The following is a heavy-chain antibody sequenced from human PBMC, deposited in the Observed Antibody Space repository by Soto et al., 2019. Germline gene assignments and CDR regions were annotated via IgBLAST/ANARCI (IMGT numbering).Heavy chain of an antibody. J-gene: IGHJ2*01. CDR3: ARVGPPSPSVIWFFDL. CDR1: GGSFRTYA. V-gene: IGHV1-69*01. CDR2: IIPMLAAP. Sequence: QGQLVQSGAEVKKPGSSVKVSCKASGGSFRTYAINWVRQAPGQGLEWMGGIIPMLAAPTYAQKFQGRITINAEEPTTTVYMELSSLTSEDTAVYYCARVGPPSPSVIWFFDLWGRGTLVTVSS. D-gene: IGHD2-21*01.